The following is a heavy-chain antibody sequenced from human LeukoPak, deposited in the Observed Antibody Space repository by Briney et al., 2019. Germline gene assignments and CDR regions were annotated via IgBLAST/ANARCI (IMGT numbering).Heavy chain of an antibody. J-gene: IGHJ4*02. Sequence: ASVKVSCKASGYTFTSYAMNWVRQAPGQGLEWMGWINTNTGNPTYAQGFTGWFVFSLDTSVSTAYLQISSLKAEDTAVYYCARETQNYYDSSAPIDYWGQETLVTVSS. CDR1: GYTFTSYA. CDR2: INTNTGNP. CDR3: ARETQNYYDSSAPIDY. V-gene: IGHV7-4-1*02. D-gene: IGHD3-22*01.